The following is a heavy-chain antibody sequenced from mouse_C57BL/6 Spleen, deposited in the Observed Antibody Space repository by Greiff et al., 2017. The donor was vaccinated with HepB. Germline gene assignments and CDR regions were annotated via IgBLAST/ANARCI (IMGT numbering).Heavy chain of an antibody. V-gene: IGHV1-85*01. Sequence: QVTLKVSGPELVKPGASVKLSCKASGYTFTSYDINWVKQRPGQGLEWIGWIYPRDGSTKYNEKFKGKATLTVDTSSSTAYMELHSLTSEDSAVYFCARYDGAYWGQGTLVTVSA. J-gene: IGHJ3*01. D-gene: IGHD2-3*01. CDR2: IYPRDGST. CDR3: ARYDGAY. CDR1: GYTFTSYD.